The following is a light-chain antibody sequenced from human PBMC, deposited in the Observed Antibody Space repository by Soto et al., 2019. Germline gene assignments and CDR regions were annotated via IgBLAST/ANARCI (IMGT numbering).Light chain of an antibody. CDR2: LGS. Sequence: DIVMTQSPLSLPVTPGEPASISCRSSQSLLHSNGKTYLDWYLQKPGQSPQLLIYLGSNRASGVPDRFSGSGSGTDFTLKISRVEAEDVGVYYCMQAVQTPLTFGGGTKVDIK. CDR3: MQAVQTPLT. V-gene: IGKV2-28*01. J-gene: IGKJ4*01. CDR1: QSLLHSNGKTY.